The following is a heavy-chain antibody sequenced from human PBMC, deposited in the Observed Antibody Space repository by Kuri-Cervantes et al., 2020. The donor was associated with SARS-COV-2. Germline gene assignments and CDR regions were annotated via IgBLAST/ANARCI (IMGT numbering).Heavy chain of an antibody. Sequence: SETLSLTCTVSGGSISSSSYYWGWIRQPPGKGLEWIGYIFYSGSTSYNPSLKSRVTISVDTSKNQFSLKLSSVTAADTAVYYCARDYDFSQGYGMDVWGQGTTVTVSS. D-gene: IGHD3-3*01. J-gene: IGHJ6*02. CDR1: GGSISSSSYY. CDR2: IFYSGST. V-gene: IGHV4-61*01. CDR3: ARDYDFSQGYGMDV.